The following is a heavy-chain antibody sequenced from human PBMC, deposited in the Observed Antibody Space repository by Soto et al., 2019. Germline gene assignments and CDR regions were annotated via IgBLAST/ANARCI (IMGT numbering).Heavy chain of an antibody. V-gene: IGHV3-30*18. CDR3: TKRRTWGYGDLDI. D-gene: IGHD4-17*01. J-gene: IGHJ4*02. CDR1: RFTFSDYG. CDR2: ISYDGREI. Sequence: QAKLVESGGGVVQPGTSLRLSCAASRFTFSDYGMLWVRQAPGKGPEWVAVISYDGREIYYAEAVKVRATISRDNSKDTLYLQMDSLRPEDTAVYYCTKRRTWGYGDLDIWGQGTLVTVSS.